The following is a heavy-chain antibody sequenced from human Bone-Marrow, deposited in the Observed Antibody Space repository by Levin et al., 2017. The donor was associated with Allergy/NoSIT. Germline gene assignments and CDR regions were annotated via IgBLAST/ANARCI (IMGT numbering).Heavy chain of an antibody. Sequence: GGSLRLSCAASGLTVSDNYMSWVRQAPGKGLEWVSIIYKDATTAYADSVKGRFTISRDNSKNTVFLQMNTLRAEDTAVYYCATPTPSGISLDYWGRGSLVTVSS. V-gene: IGHV3-66*02. CDR1: GLTVSDNY. J-gene: IGHJ4*02. CDR2: IYKDATT. CDR3: ATPTPSGISLDY. D-gene: IGHD3-10*01.